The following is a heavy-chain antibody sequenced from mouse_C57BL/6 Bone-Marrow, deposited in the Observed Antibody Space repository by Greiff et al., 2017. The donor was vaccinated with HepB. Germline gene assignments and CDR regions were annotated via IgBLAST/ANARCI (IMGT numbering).Heavy chain of an antibody. Sequence: QVTLKESGPGLLQPSQTLSLTCSFSGFSLSTFGMGVGRIRQPSGKGLEWLAHIWWDDDKYYNPALKSRLTISKDTSKNLVFLTIANVDTVGTAPYYCARLETGDFDYWGQGTTLTVSS. J-gene: IGHJ2*01. CDR2: IWWDDDK. CDR1: GFSLSTFGMG. CDR3: ARLETGDFDY. D-gene: IGHD4-1*01. V-gene: IGHV8-8*01.